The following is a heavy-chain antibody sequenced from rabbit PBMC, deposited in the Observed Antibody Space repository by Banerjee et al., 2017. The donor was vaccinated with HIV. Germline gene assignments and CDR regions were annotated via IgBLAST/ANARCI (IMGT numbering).Heavy chain of an antibody. CDR2: ITYGGSA. CDR3: ARFLGAGDWTFNL. V-gene: IGHV1S39*01. CDR1: GFDFSTYG. D-gene: IGHD2-1*01. J-gene: IGHJ4*01. Sequence: QEQLVESGGGLVQPGGSPKLSCKASGFDFSTYGVNWVRQAPGKGLEWIGYITYGGSAYYASWVNGRFTISRTSSTTVTLQMTSLTAADTATYFCARFLGAGDWTFNLWGQGTLVTVS.